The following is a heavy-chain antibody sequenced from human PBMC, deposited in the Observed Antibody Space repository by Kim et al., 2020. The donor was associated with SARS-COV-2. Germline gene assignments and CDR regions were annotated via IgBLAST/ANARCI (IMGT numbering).Heavy chain of an antibody. CDR1: GGSISSSSYY. CDR2: IYYSGST. CDR3: ARRLHCSSTSCYFLGRGWELDY. J-gene: IGHJ4*02. D-gene: IGHD2-2*01. V-gene: IGHV4-39*01. Sequence: SETLSLTCTVSGGSISSSSYYWGWIRQPPGKGLEWIGSIYYSGSTYYNPSLKSRVTISVDTSKNQFSLKLSSVTAADTAVYYCARRLHCSSTSCYFLGRGWELDYWGQGTLVTVSS.